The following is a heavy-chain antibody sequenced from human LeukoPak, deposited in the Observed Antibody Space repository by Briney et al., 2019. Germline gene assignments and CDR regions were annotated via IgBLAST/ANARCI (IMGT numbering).Heavy chain of an antibody. CDR1: GFTFDDYA. CDR3: AKDMGTVTTFSPFDY. V-gene: IGHV3-9*01. Sequence: PGRSLRLSCAASGFTFDDYAMHWVRQAPGKGLEWVSGISWNSGSIGYADSVKGRFTISRDNAKNSLYLQMNSLRAEDTALYYCAKDMGTVTTFSPFDYWGQGTLVTVSS. CDR2: ISWNSGSI. J-gene: IGHJ4*02. D-gene: IGHD4-17*01.